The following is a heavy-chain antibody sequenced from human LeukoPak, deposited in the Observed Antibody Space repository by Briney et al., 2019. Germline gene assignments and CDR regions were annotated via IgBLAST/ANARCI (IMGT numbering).Heavy chain of an antibody. V-gene: IGHV3-53*01. D-gene: IGHD2-15*01. CDR2: IYSGGNT. CDR3: ARGGGLAPLWN. J-gene: IGHJ4*02. CDR1: GFTVSNNY. Sequence: PGGSLRLSCAASGFTVSNNYMSWVRQAPGKGLERVSVIYSGGNTYYADSVKGRFTISRDNSKNTLDLQMNSLRAEDTAVYYCARGGGLAPLWNWGQGTLVTVSS.